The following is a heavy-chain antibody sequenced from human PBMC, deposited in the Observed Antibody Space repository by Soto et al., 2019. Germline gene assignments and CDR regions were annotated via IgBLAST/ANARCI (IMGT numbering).Heavy chain of an antibody. CDR2: IWYDGSNK. Sequence: QVQLVESGGGVVQPGRSLRLSCAASGFTFSSYGMHWVRQAPGKGLEWVAVIWYDGSNKYYADSVKGRFTISRDNSKNTLYLQMNSLRAEDTAVYYCARDRSSPGPSQLVPRSYYFDYWGQGTLVTVSS. D-gene: IGHD6-6*01. J-gene: IGHJ4*02. CDR1: GFTFSSYG. CDR3: ARDRSSPGPSQLVPRSYYFDY. V-gene: IGHV3-33*01.